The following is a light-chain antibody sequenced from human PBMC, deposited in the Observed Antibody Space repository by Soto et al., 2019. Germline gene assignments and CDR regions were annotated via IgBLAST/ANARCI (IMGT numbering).Light chain of an antibody. CDR3: QQTYTTPIT. CDR1: QTINSN. Sequence: DIQMTQSPSSLSASVGDRVTITCRASQTINSNLNWYQQRPGKAPNLLIYVSSSLQSGVPPRFSGSGSGTDFTLTISSLQPEDFATYYCQQTYTTPITFGQGTRLEIK. J-gene: IGKJ5*01. V-gene: IGKV1-39*01. CDR2: VSS.